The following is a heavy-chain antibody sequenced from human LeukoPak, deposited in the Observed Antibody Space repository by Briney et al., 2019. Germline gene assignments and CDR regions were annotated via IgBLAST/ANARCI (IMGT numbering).Heavy chain of an antibody. Sequence: PGGSLRLSCAASGFTFSSYWMSWVRQAPGKGLEWVANIKQDGSEKYYVDSVKGRFTISRDNAKNSLYLQMNSLRAEDTAVYYCARDSLTPTGSYPYFDYWGQGTLVTVSS. V-gene: IGHV3-7*01. CDR2: IKQDGSEK. D-gene: IGHD1-26*01. CDR3: ARDSLTPTGSYPYFDY. J-gene: IGHJ4*02. CDR1: GFTFSSYW.